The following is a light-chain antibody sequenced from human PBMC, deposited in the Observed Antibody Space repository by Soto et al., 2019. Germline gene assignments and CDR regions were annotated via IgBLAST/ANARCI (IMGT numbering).Light chain of an antibody. V-gene: IGLV2-14*01. CDR2: DVS. J-gene: IGLJ1*01. CDR3: CSYTGSSTLVDV. CDR1: SSDVGGYNY. Sequence: QSALTQPASVSGSPGQSITISCTGISSDVGGYNYVSWYQQHPGKAPKLIIHDVSNRPSGVSNRFSGSKSGDTASLNISGLQAEDEADYYCCSYTGSSTLVDVFGTGTKLTVL.